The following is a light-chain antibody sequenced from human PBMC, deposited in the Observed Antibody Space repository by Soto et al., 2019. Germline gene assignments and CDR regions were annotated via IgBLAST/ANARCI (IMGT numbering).Light chain of an antibody. J-gene: IGKJ4*01. CDR1: QDISNY. CDR2: DAS. CDR3: QQYDNLPLT. Sequence: DIQMTQSPSSLSASVGDRVTITCQASQDISNYLNWYQQKPGKAPKLLIYDASNLETGVPSRFSGSGSGTDFTSTISSLQPADIATYYCQQYDNLPLTFGGGTKVDIK. V-gene: IGKV1-33*01.